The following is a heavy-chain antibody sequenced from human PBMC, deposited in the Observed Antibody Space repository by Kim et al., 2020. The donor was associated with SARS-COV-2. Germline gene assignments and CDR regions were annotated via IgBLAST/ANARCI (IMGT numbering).Heavy chain of an antibody. V-gene: IGHV3-21*01. CDR1: GFTFSSYS. J-gene: IGHJ6*02. Sequence: GGSLRLSCAASGFTFSSYSMNWVRQAPGKGLEWVSSISSSSSYIYYADSVKGRFTISRDNAKNSLYLQMNSLRAEDTAAYYCARDIAARPDYYGMDVWGQGTTVTVSS. CDR3: ARDIAARPDYYGMDV. CDR2: ISSSSSYI. D-gene: IGHD6-6*01.